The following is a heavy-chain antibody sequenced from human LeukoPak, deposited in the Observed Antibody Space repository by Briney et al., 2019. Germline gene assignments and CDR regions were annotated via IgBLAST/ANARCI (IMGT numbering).Heavy chain of an antibody. V-gene: IGHV3-15*01. D-gene: IGHD7-27*01. Sequence: PGGSLRLSCAASGFTFTNAWMSWVRQAPGKGLEWVGRVKGKTDGGTTGYAAPVKGRFTISRDDSKNTTYLQMNSLKTEDTAMYYCTTHILTGDFDYWGQGTLVTVSS. CDR2: VKGKTDGGTT. CDR3: TTHILTGDFDY. CDR1: GFTFTNAW. J-gene: IGHJ4*02.